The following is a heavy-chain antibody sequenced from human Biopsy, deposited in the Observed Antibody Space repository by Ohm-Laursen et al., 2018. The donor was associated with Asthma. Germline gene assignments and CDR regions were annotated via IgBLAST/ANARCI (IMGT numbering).Heavy chain of an antibody. D-gene: IGHD2-2*01. J-gene: IGHJ4*02. Sequence: SVKVFCKSLGGTFNTYVIGWVRQAPGQGLEWMGGINSVFGTTTYPQKFQDRVTITADDSTSTIYMELSSLRSEDTAVYYCARKAGSCISRTCYSLDFWGQGTLVTVSS. CDR2: INSVFGTT. CDR3: ARKAGSCISRTCYSLDF. CDR1: GGTFNTYV. V-gene: IGHV1-69*13.